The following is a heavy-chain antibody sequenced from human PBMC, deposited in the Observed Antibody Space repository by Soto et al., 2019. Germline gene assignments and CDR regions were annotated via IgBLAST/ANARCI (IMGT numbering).Heavy chain of an antibody. Sequence: EVQLLESGGGLVQPGGSLRLSCAASGFTFSSYAMSWVRQAPGKGLEWVSAISGSGGSTYYADSAKGRFTISRDNSKNTLYLQMNSLRAEDTAVYYCAKKHYDILTGYYGAFDYWGQGTLVTVSS. V-gene: IGHV3-23*01. CDR3: AKKHYDILTGYYGAFDY. CDR2: ISGSGGST. CDR1: GFTFSSYA. D-gene: IGHD3-9*01. J-gene: IGHJ4*02.